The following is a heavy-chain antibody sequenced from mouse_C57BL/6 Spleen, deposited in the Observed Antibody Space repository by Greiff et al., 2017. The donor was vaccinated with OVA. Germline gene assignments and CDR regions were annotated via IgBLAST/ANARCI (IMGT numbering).Heavy chain of an antibody. D-gene: IGHD2-4*01. CDR2: IDPSDSYT. V-gene: IGHV1-69*01. Sequence: QVQLQQPGAELVMPGASVKLSCKASGYTFTSYWMHWVKQRPGQGLEWIGEIDPSDSYTNYNQKFKGKSTLTVDKSSSTAYMQLSSLTSEDSAVYYCARRDYDYDRYYAMDYWGQGTSVTVSS. J-gene: IGHJ4*01. CDR1: GYTFTSYW. CDR3: ARRDYDYDRYYAMDY.